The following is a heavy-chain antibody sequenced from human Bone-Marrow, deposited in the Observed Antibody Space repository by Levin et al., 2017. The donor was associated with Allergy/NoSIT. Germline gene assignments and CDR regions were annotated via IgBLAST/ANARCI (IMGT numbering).Heavy chain of an antibody. D-gene: IGHD1-26*01. CDR3: AREVWGASDRFDS. CDR1: GFSLNIHW. Sequence: GESLKISCVASGFSLNIHWMHWVRQVPGKGLVWVARVNYDETVRDYAADLEGRFTVSRDNARKTVWLQMNSLRADDSAIYYCAREVWGASDRFDSWGQGTLITVSS. CDR2: VNYDETVR. V-gene: IGHV3-74*01. J-gene: IGHJ4*02.